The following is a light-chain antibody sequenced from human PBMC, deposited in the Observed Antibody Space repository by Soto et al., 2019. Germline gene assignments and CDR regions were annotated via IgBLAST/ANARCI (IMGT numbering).Light chain of an antibody. CDR3: QQSYSTPLT. CDR2: GAS. CDR1: QSISSW. J-gene: IGKJ4*01. V-gene: IGKV1-5*01. Sequence: DIQMTQSPSSLSASVGDRVTITCRASQSISSWLAWYQQKPGQAPRLLTYGASTRATGIPARFSGSGSGTEFTLTISSLQPEDFATYYCQQSYSTPLTFGGGTKVDIK.